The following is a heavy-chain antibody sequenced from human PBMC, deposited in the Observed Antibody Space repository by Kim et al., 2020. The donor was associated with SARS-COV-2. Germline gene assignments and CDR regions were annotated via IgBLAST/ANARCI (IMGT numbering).Heavy chain of an antibody. D-gene: IGHD2-15*01. J-gene: IGHJ4*02. CDR3: ARSIVVPSTDY. CDR1: GFTFSSYW. CDR2: INSDGSGT. V-gene: IGHV3-74*01. Sequence: GGSLRLSCAASGFTFSSYWMHWVRQAPGKGLVWVSRINSDGSGTVYADSVKGRFTISRHNAKNTLYLQMNSLRAEDTAVFYCARSIVVPSTDYWGQGTLVTVSS.